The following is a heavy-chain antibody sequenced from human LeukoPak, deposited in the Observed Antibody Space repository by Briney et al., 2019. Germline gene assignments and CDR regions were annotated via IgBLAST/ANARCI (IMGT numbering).Heavy chain of an antibody. CDR1: GYTFTNYG. CDR3: ARDLGRYCSGGRCHYYSYYMDV. D-gene: IGHD2-15*01. V-gene: IGHV1-18*01. Sequence: ASVKVSCKASGYTFTNYGISWVRQAPGQGLEWMGWISTYNGNTNYAQKLQGRVTMTTDTSTSTAYMELRRLRSDDTAVYYCARDLGRYCSGGRCHYYSYYMDVWGKGTTVTVSS. CDR2: ISTYNGNT. J-gene: IGHJ6*03.